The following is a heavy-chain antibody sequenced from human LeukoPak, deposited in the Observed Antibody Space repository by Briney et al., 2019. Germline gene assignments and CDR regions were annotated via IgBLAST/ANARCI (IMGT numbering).Heavy chain of an antibody. CDR1: GYTFTRSY. J-gene: IGHJ4*02. D-gene: IGHD5-24*01. Sequence: GASVKVSCKASGYTFTRSYMHWVRQAPGQGLEWMGWINPNSGDTNYAEKFQGRVTMTRDTSISTAYMDLSRLRSDDTAVYYCARDLRDDYNSLFDYWGQGTLVTVSS. CDR2: INPNSGDT. V-gene: IGHV1-2*02. CDR3: ARDLRDDYNSLFDY.